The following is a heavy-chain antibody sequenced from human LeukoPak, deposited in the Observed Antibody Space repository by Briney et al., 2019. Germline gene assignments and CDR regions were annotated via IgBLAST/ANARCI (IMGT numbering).Heavy chain of an antibody. CDR3: ARDYFSRAAVLGYFDL. CDR2: INTDGSST. D-gene: IGHD2-15*01. CDR1: GFNFSNYG. J-gene: IGHJ2*01. V-gene: IGHV3-74*01. Sequence: GGSLRLSCAASGFNFSNYGMHWVRQAPGKGLVWVSRINTDGSSTSYADSVKGRFTISRDNAKNSLYLQMNSLTAEDMAVYYCARDYFSRAAVLGYFDLWGRGTLVTVSS.